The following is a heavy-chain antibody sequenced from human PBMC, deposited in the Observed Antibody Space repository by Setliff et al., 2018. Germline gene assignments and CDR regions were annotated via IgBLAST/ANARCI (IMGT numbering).Heavy chain of an antibody. V-gene: IGHV4-59*08. CDR3: ARRSPAYYSDSSGYFYDTSPSMDV. D-gene: IGHD3-22*01. CDR1: DGSISTYY. CDR2: IHHSGST. Sequence: PSETLSLTCTVSDGSISTYYWSWIRQPPGKRLEWIGFIHHSGSTHYNPSLKSRVTISVDTSKNQFSLKLSSVTAADTAVYYCARRSPAYYSDSSGYFYDTSPSMDVWGKGTTVTVSS. J-gene: IGHJ6*03.